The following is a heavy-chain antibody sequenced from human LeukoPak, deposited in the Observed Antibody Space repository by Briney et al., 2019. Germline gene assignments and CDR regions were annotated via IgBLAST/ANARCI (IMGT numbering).Heavy chain of an antibody. Sequence: SETLSPTCTVSSGSISSYYWSWIRQPPGKGLEWIGYIYYSGSTNYNPSLKSRVTISVDTSKNQFSLKLSSVTAADTAVYYCARGGRKQPFDYWGQGTLVTVSS. J-gene: IGHJ4*02. CDR3: ARGGRKQPFDY. CDR2: IYYSGST. CDR1: SGSISSYY. V-gene: IGHV4-59*01. D-gene: IGHD1/OR15-1a*01.